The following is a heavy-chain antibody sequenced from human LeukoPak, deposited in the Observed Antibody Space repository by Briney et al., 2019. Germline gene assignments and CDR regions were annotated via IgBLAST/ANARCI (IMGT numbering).Heavy chain of an antibody. CDR1: GGTFSSYA. CDR2: IIPIFGTA. V-gene: IGHV1-69*13. J-gene: IGHJ3*02. D-gene: IGHD2-2*01. CDR3: AREGYHDAFDI. Sequence: SVKVSCKASGGTFSSYAISWVRQATGQGLEWMGGIIPIFGTANYAQKFQGRVTITADESTSTAYMELSSLRSEDTAVYYCAREGYHDAFDIWGQGTMDTVSS.